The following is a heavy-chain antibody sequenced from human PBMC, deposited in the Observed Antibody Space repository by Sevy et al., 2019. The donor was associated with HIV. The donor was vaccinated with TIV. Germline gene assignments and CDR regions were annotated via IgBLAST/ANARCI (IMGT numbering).Heavy chain of an antibody. CDR2: ISSRDNTI. CDR1: GFTFRDYY. D-gene: IGHD3-10*01. Sequence: GGCLRLSCGASGFTFRDYYMSWIRQAPGRGLEWVSYISSRDNTIYYADSVKGRFTISRDNAKNSLYLQMNSLRAEDTALYYCAREGSLRYFDLWGRGTLVTVSS. J-gene: IGHJ2*01. CDR3: AREGSLRYFDL. V-gene: IGHV3-11*01.